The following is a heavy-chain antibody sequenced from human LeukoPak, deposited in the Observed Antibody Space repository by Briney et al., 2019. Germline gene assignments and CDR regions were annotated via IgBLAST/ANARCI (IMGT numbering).Heavy chain of an antibody. J-gene: IGHJ4*02. V-gene: IGHV4-31*03. CDR1: GGSISGGGFY. D-gene: IGHD6-13*01. CDR3: ARADNQGIAAAGRYVDY. Sequence: PSETLSLTCTVSGGSISGGGFYWSWIRQHPGKGLEWNGYIFYSGSTYYNPSLKSRVTISVDTSKNQFSLKLSSVTAADTAVYYCARADNQGIAAAGRYVDYWGQGTLVTVSS. CDR2: IFYSGST.